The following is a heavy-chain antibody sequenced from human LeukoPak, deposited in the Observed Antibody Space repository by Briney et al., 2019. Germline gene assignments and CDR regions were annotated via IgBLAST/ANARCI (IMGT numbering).Heavy chain of an antibody. D-gene: IGHD3-22*01. J-gene: IGHJ4*02. CDR1: GYTFTSSY. CDR3: ARGDSIGYYPPAGPFEY. CDR2: INPRGGST. V-gene: IGHV1-46*01. Sequence: GASVKVSCKASGYTFTSSYMHWVRQAPGQGLEWRGIINPRGGSTSYAQKFQGRVSMTREMSTSTVYMELSSLRSEDTAVYYSARGDSIGYYPPAGPFEYWGQGTLVTVSS.